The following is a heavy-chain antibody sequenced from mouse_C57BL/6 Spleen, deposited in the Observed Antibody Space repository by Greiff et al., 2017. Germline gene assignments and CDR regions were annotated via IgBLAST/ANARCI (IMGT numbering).Heavy chain of an antibody. CDR1: GYTFTDYE. Sequence: VQLQQSGAELVRPGASVTLSCKASGYTFTDYEMHWVKQTPVHGLEWIGAIDPETGGTAYNQKFKGKAILTADKSSSTAYMELRSLTSEDSAVYYCTKFPIYGSSPYWYFDVWGTGTTVTVSS. J-gene: IGHJ1*03. V-gene: IGHV1-15*01. D-gene: IGHD1-1*01. CDR3: TKFPIYGSSPYWYFDV. CDR2: IDPETGGT.